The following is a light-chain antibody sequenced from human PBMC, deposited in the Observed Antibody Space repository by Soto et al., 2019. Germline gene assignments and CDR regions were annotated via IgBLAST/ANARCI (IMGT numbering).Light chain of an antibody. CDR2: GAS. J-gene: IGKJ1*01. V-gene: IGKV3-15*01. CDR3: QQYNNWPPWT. Sequence: MVMTQSPATLSVSPGDRAFLSGRDSPSVSSSLAWYQQKPDQAPRLLIYGASTRATGIPARFSGSGSGTEFTLTISSLQSEDFAVYYCQQYNNWPPWTFGQGTKVDIK. CDR1: PSVSSS.